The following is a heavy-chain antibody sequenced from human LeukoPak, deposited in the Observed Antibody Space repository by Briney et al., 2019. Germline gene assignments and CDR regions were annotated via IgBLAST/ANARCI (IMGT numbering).Heavy chain of an antibody. V-gene: IGHV4-4*07. J-gene: IGHJ6*02. CDR1: GGSISSNY. CDR2: IYTSGST. CDR3: ARQPPYYYGMDV. Sequence: SETLSLTCTVSGGSISSNYWSWIRKPAGKGLELIGRIYTSGSTNYNPSLKSRVSMSLDTSKNQFSLKLNSVTAADTAVYYCARQPPYYYGMDVWGRGTTVTVFS.